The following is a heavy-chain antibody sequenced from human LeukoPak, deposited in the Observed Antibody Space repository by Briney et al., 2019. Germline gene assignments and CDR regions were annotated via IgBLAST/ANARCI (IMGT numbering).Heavy chain of an antibody. J-gene: IGHJ3*02. V-gene: IGHV4-34*01. CDR2: INHSGST. Sequence: PSETLSLTCAVYGGSFSGYYWSWIRQPPGKGLEWIGEINHSGSTNYNPSLKSRVTISVDTSKNQFSLKLSSVTAADTAVYYCARSIVVVVPDAFDIWGQGTMVTVSS. CDR1: GGSFSGYY. CDR3: ARSIVVVVPDAFDI. D-gene: IGHD2-15*01.